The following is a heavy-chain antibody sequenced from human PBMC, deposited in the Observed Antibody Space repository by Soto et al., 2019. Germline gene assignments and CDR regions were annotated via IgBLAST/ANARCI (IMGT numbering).Heavy chain of an antibody. D-gene: IGHD4-17*01. CDR2: IYYSGST. V-gene: IGHV4-30-4*01. CDR3: ARAGYGVDELSN. Sequence: SETVSLTCTVSGAPISSGDYYWSWVRQAPGKGLEWVGYIYYSGSTYYNPSLKRRLDISLDVSKNLFSLRLTSVTASDTAVYFCARAGYGVDELSNWGPGKLVTVSS. J-gene: IGHJ4*02. CDR1: GAPISSGDYY.